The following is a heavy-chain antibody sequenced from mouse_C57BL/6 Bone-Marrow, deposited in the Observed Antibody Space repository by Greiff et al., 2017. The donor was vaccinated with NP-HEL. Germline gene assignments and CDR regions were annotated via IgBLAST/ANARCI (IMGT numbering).Heavy chain of an antibody. V-gene: IGHV5-9-1*02. CDR3: TRLLLVYYFDY. Sequence: EVMLVESGEGLVKPGGSLKLSCAASGFTFSSYAMSWVRQTPEKRLEWVAYISSGGDYIYYADTVKGRFTISRDNARNTLYLQMSSLKSEDTAMYYCTRLLLVYYFDYWGQGTTLTVSS. D-gene: IGHD1-1*01. CDR1: GFTFSSYA. J-gene: IGHJ2*01. CDR2: ISSGGDYI.